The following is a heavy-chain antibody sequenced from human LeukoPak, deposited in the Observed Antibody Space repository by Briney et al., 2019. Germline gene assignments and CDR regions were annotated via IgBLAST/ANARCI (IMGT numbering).Heavy chain of an antibody. CDR3: AGDSSGYSVPSY. Sequence: PSETLSLTCAVSGYSISSGYYWSWIRQPPGKGLEWIGYIYYSGSTNYNPSLKSRVTISVDTSKNQFSLKLSSVTATDTAVYYCAGDSSGYSVPSYWGQGTLVTVSS. CDR2: IYYSGST. J-gene: IGHJ4*02. V-gene: IGHV4-59*01. CDR1: GYSISSGYY. D-gene: IGHD3-22*01.